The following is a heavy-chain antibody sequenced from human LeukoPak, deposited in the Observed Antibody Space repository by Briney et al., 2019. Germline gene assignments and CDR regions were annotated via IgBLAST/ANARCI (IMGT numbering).Heavy chain of an antibody. V-gene: IGHV3-20*04. D-gene: IGHD3-22*01. CDR3: ARDADYYDGDAYFDY. CDR1: GFTFDDYG. J-gene: IGHJ4*02. Sequence: GGSLRLSCAASGFTFDDYGMSWVRQAPGKGLEWVSGINWNGGSTGYADSVKGRFTISRDNAKNSLYLQMNSLRAEDTALYYCARDADYYDGDAYFDYWGQGTLVTVSS. CDR2: INWNGGST.